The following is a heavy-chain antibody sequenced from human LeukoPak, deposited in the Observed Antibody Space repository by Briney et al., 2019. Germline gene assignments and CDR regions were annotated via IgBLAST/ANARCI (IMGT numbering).Heavy chain of an antibody. Sequence: EASVKVSCKASGGTFSSHVITWVRQAPGQGLEWMGRIIPILTITNYAQNFQGRVTITADKSTSTAYMEMSSLRSDDTAVYYCAILAGRSKEFDYWGQGTLVTVSS. V-gene: IGHV1-69*04. CDR2: IIPILTIT. D-gene: IGHD3-10*01. CDR1: GGTFSSHV. CDR3: AILAGRSKEFDY. J-gene: IGHJ4*02.